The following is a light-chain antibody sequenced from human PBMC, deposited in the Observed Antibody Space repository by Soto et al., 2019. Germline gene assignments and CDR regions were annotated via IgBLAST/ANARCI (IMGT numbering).Light chain of an antibody. CDR2: EVT. CDR1: SFDVGGYTY. J-gene: IGLJ1*01. V-gene: IGLV2-14*01. CDR3: SSYRRGDAAFV. Sequence: QSALTQPASVSGSPGQSITISCTGTSFDVGGYTYVSWYQHHPGKAPKLIIYEVTSRPSGVSNRFSGSKSGNTASLTISGLQAGDEADYYCSSYRRGDAAFVFGTGTKVTAL.